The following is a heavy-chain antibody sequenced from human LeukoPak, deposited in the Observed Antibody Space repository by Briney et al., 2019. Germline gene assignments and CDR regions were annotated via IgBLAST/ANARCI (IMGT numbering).Heavy chain of an antibody. CDR2: INPSGGSS. D-gene: IGHD6-19*01. Sequence: SVKVSCKASGYTFTSYYIHWVRQAPGQGLEWMGIINPSGGSSSYAQKFQGRVTMTRDTSTSTVYMELSSLRSEDTAVYYCARDSGWWMFDYWGQGTLVPVSS. V-gene: IGHV1-46*01. J-gene: IGHJ4*02. CDR1: GYTFTSYY. CDR3: ARDSGWWMFDY.